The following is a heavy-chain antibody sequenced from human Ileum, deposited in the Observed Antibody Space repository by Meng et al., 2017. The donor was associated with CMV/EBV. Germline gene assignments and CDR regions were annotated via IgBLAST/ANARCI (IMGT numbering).Heavy chain of an antibody. Sequence: GESLKISCVASGFTFSSYWMSWARQAPGKGLEWVSSISSSSSYIYYADSVKGRFTISRDNAKNSLYLQMNSLRAEDTAVYYCASWAHGSRRWGQGTLVTVSS. J-gene: IGHJ4*02. CDR2: ISSSSSYI. CDR3: ASWAHGSRR. CDR1: GFTFSSYW. V-gene: IGHV3-21*01. D-gene: IGHD2-2*03.